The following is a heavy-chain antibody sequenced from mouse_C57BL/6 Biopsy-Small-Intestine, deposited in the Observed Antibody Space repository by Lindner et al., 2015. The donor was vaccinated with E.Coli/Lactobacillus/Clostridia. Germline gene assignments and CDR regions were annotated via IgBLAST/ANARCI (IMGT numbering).Heavy chain of an antibody. CDR3: TRLGYSNYRDAMDY. J-gene: IGHJ4*01. D-gene: IGHD2-5*01. V-gene: IGHV1-5*01. CDR2: IYPGNSDT. CDR1: GYTFTSYW. Sequence: VQLQESGTVLARPGASVKMSCKASGYTFTSYWMHWVKQRPGQGLEWIGAIYPGNSDTSYNQKFKGKAKLTAVTSASTAYMELSSLTNEDSAVYYCTRLGYSNYRDAMDYWGQGTSVTVSS.